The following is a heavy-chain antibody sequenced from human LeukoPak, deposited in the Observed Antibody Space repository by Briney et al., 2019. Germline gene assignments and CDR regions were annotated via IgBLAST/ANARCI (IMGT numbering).Heavy chain of an antibody. V-gene: IGHV3-30*03. CDR1: GFTFSSYG. J-gene: IGHJ6*02. CDR2: ISYDGSNK. CDR3: ARGNRYYDFWSGYPPTRGGGMDV. Sequence: GGSLRLSCAASGFTFSSYGMHWVRQAPGKGLEWVAVISYDGSNKYYADSVKGRFTISRDNSKNTRYLQMNSLRAEDTAVYYCARGNRYYDFWSGYPPTRGGGMDVWGQGTTVTVSS. D-gene: IGHD3-3*01.